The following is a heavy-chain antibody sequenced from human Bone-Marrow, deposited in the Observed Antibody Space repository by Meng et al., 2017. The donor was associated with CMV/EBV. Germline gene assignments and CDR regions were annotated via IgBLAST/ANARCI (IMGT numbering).Heavy chain of an antibody. J-gene: IGHJ6*02. CDR1: GFTFSSYS. Sequence: GESLKISCAASGFTFSSYSMNWVRQAPGKGLEWVSSISSSSSYIYYADSVKGRFTISRDNAKNSLYLQMNSLRAEDTAVYYCARDDSSFWSSYYTYYYYGMDVWGQGTTVTVSS. D-gene: IGHD3-3*01. V-gene: IGHV3-21*01. CDR2: ISSSSSYI. CDR3: ARDDSSFWSSYYTYYYYGMDV.